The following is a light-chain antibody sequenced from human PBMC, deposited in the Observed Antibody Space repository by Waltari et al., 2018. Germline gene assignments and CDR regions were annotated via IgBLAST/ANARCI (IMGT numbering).Light chain of an antibody. CDR2: ECT. CDR3: SSYTADNNVI. V-gene: IGLV2-8*01. J-gene: IGLJ2*01. Sequence: QSALTKPPSATGSPGQSVTTSCTGTISDFGGSAFVSWYRPHPGKPPNLWIYECTNRPSGVPDRFSGSRSGNTASLTLSGLQAEDEAAYYCSSYTADNNVIFGGGTKLAVL. CDR1: ISDFGGSAF.